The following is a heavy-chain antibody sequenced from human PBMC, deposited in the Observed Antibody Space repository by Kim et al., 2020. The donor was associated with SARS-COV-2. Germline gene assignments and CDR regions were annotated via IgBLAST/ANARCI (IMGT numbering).Heavy chain of an antibody. Sequence: ASVKVSCKASGYTFTSYAMHWVRQAPGQRLEWMGWINAGNGNTKYSPKFQGRVTITRDTSASTAYMELNSLRSEDTAVYYCARDGGLGGGKPPIDYWGQGTLVTVSS. D-gene: IGHD3-16*01. CDR3: ARDGGLGGGKPPIDY. J-gene: IGHJ4*02. V-gene: IGHV1-3*01. CDR1: GYTFTSYA. CDR2: INAGNGNT.